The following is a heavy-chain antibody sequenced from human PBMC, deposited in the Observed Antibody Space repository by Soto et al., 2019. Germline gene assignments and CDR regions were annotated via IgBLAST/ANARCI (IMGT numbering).Heavy chain of an antibody. CDR1: GFTFMTAW. V-gene: IGHV3-15*07. CDR3: AADLPGYGGGYEIDF. J-gene: IGHJ4*01. Sequence: GGSLRLSCGASGFTFMTAWMNWVRQAPGKGLEWVGRIKSRNDGGTTDYAAPVKGRFTISRDDSKNMFYLQTNSLITEDTGLYYCAADLPGYGGGYEIDFWGQGTPVTVSS. CDR2: IKSRNDGGTT. D-gene: IGHD2-21*01.